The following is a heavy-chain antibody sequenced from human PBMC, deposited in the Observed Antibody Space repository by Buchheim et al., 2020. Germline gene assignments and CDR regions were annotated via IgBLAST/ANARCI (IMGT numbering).Heavy chain of an antibody. CDR2: INHSGST. CDR1: GGSFSGYY. J-gene: IGHJ5*02. V-gene: IGHV4-34*01. CDR3: ATTDGEELQPGGA. D-gene: IGHD1-26*01. Sequence: QVQLQQWGAGLLKPSETLSRTCAVYGGSFSGYYWSWIRQPPGKGLEWIGEINHSGSTNYNPSLKSRVTISVDTSKNKFSLKLSSVTAADTAVYYCATTDGEELQPGGAWGQGTL.